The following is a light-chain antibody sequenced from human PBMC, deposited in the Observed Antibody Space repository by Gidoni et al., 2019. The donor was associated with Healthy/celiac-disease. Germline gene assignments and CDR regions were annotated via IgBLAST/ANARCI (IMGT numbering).Light chain of an antibody. Sequence: EIVLTQSPGTLSLSPGDRATRSCRASQSVSSSYLAWYQQKPGQAPRLLIYGASSRATGIPDRFSGSGSGTDFTLTISRLEPEDFAVYYCQQYGSSPALTFGGGTKVEIK. V-gene: IGKV3-20*01. CDR2: GAS. CDR1: QSVSSSY. J-gene: IGKJ4*01. CDR3: QQYGSSPALT.